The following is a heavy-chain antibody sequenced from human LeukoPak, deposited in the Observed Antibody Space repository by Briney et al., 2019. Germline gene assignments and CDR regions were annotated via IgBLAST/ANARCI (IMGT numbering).Heavy chain of an antibody. J-gene: IGHJ3*02. CDR1: GYTFTSYG. Sequence: ASVKVSCKASGYTFTSYGISWVRQAPGQGLEWMGWISAYNGNTNYAQKLQGRVTMTTDTSTSTAYMELRSLRSDDTAVYYCARASVLRFTPTHAFDIWGQGTMVTVSS. V-gene: IGHV1-18*01. CDR2: ISAYNGNT. D-gene: IGHD3-3*01. CDR3: ARASVLRFTPTHAFDI.